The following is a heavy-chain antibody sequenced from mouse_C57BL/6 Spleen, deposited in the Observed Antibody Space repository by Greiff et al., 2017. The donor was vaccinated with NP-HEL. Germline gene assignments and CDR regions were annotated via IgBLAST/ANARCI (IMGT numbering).Heavy chain of an antibody. Sequence: EVKLMESGGDLVKPGGSLKLSCAASGFTFSSYGMSWVRQTPDKRLEWVATISSGGSYTYYTDSVKGRFTITRDNAKNTLYLQMSSLKSEDTAMYYCARGDYGSSYFDYWGQGTTLTVSS. CDR1: GFTFSSYG. CDR3: ARGDYGSSYFDY. J-gene: IGHJ2*01. D-gene: IGHD1-1*01. CDR2: ISSGGSYT. V-gene: IGHV5-6*01.